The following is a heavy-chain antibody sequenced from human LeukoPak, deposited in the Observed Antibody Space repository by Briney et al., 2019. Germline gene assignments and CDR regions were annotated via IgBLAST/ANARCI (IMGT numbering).Heavy chain of an antibody. V-gene: IGHV3-74*01. D-gene: IGHD1-26*01. CDR2: INTDGSTT. CDR3: ARGRGGSYHY. Sequence: PGGSLRLSCAASGFTFSNDWMHWVRQAPGKGLVWVSRINTDGSTTTYADSVKGRFTISRDNAKNTLYLQMNRLRAEDTAVYYCARGRGGSYHYWGQGTLVTVSS. CDR1: GFTFSNDW. J-gene: IGHJ4*02.